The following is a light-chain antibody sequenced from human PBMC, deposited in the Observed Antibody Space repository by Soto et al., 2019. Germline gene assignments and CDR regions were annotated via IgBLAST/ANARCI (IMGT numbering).Light chain of an antibody. CDR1: SSDTTDFYS. V-gene: IGLV2-14*01. CDR2: EVA. CDR3: SSYSISAGLVL. Sequence: QSVLTQPASVSGSPGQSITISCTGTSSDTTDFYSVSWYQQHPGPATNLVIYEVANRPSGVSSRFSGYKSDNTASLTIAGLHADDEADYYFSSYSISAGLVLFGGGTKLTVL. J-gene: IGLJ2*01.